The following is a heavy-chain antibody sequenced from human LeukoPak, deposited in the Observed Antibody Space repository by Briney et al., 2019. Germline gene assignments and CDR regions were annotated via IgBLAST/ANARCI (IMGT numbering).Heavy chain of an antibody. D-gene: IGHD3-10*01. CDR2: FDPEVGET. V-gene: IGHV1-24*01. CDR1: GYTLTELS. Sequence: ASVNVSCKVSGYTLTELSMHWVRQAPGKGREWMGGFDPEVGETFYAQKLQGRVTMTEDTSTDPAYMELSSLRSEDTAVYYCARGGDYYGLWGQGTLVTVSS. J-gene: IGHJ4*02. CDR3: ARGGDYYGL.